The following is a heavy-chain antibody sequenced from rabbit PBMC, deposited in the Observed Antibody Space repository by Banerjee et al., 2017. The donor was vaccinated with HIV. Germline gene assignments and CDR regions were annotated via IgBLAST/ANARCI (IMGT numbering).Heavy chain of an antibody. D-gene: IGHD1-1*01. CDR2: INTSTGNT. CDR3: ARDLAGVSGWNFGL. V-gene: IGHV1S45*01. Sequence: EQLVESGGGLVQPEGSLTLTCTASGSTLSRYYICWVRQAPGKGLDGIACINTSTGNTVYASWAKGRFTISKTSSTTVTLQMTSLTAADTATYFCARDLAGVSGWNFGLWGPGTLVTV. CDR1: GSTLSRYY. J-gene: IGHJ6*01.